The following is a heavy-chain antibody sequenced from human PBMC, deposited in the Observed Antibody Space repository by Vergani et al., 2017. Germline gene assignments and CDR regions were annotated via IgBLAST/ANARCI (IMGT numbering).Heavy chain of an antibody. J-gene: IGHJ6*02. CDR3: ARDEDFWSGFDYYYYGMDV. CDR1: GFTFSSYW. V-gene: IGHV3-74*01. Sequence: EVQLLESGGGLVQPGGSLRLSCAASGFTFSSYWMHWVRQAPGKGLVWVSRINSDGSSTSYADSVKGRFTISRDNAKNTLYLQMNSLRAEDTAVYYCARDEDFWSGFDYYYYGMDVWGQGTTVTVSS. CDR2: INSDGSST. D-gene: IGHD3-3*01.